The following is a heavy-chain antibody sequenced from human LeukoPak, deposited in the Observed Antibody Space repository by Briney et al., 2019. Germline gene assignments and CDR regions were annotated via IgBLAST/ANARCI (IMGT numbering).Heavy chain of an antibody. CDR1: GGTFNTYA. D-gene: IGHD6-13*01. V-gene: IGHV1-69*05. Sequence: SVKVFCKASGGTFNTYAISWVRQAPGQGLEWMGRIIPIFGTANYAQKFQGRVTITTDESTSTAYMELSSLRSEDTAVYYCATHKSSSWRNNWFDPWGQGTLVTVSS. CDR2: IIPIFGTA. J-gene: IGHJ5*02. CDR3: ATHKSSSWRNNWFDP.